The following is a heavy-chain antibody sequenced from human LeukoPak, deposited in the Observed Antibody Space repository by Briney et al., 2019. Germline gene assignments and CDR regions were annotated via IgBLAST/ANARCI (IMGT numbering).Heavy chain of an antibody. V-gene: IGHV3-48*04. J-gene: IGHJ3*02. CDR1: GFTFSTYN. D-gene: IGHD5-18*01. CDR2: ISGGSTAI. CDR3: SRRKYTAAFDI. Sequence: GGSLRLSCAGSGFTFSTYNMNWVRQAPGKGLEWVSYISGGSTAINYADSVKGRFTISRDNPRNSLNLHMTSLRAEDTAVYYCSRRKYTAAFDIWGQGTMVTVSS.